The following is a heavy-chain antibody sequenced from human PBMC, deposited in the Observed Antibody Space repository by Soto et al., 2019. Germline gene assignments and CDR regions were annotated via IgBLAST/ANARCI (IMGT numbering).Heavy chain of an antibody. Sequence: EVQLVASGGGLVQPGGSLRLSCAASGFRLSDHYMDWVRQAPGKGLDWIGRITNEAYGFTTDYAASVKGRFTISRDDSQNSLYLQINSLKTEDTAVYYCADLTFVDYYLPWSQGTLITFSS. D-gene: IGHD3-22*01. CDR1: GFRLSDHY. J-gene: IGHJ4*02. CDR3: ADLTFVDYYLP. CDR2: ITNEAYGFTT. V-gene: IGHV3-72*01.